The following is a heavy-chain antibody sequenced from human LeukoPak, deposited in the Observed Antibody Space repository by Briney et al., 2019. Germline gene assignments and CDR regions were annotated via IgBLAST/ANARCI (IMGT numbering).Heavy chain of an antibody. D-gene: IGHD3-3*02. J-gene: IGHJ3*02. CDR2: IYYIGSS. Sequence: SETLSLTCTVSGGSISSYYWSWIRQPPGKGLEWIGYIYYIGSSNYNPSLKSRVTISVDTSKNQLSLKLRSVTAADTAWYYGARFVIRAFDIWARETMVSVSS. CDR3: ARFVIRAFDI. V-gene: IGHV4-59*01. CDR1: GGSISSYY.